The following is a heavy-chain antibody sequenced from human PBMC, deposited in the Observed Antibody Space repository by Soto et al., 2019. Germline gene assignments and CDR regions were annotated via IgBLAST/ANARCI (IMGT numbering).Heavy chain of an antibody. CDR1: GFTFSNYA. J-gene: IGHJ4*02. CDR3: AKGLRGFDGDYNYFDY. V-gene: IGHV3-30*14. D-gene: IGHD4-17*01. Sequence: QVQLVESGGGVVQPGRSLRLSCAASGFTFSNYAMHWVRQAPGKGLEWVAVISYDGTNKYYADSVKGRFIISRDNSKNTLYLQMNSLRAEDTAVYHCAKGLRGFDGDYNYFDYWGQGTLVTVSS. CDR2: ISYDGTNK.